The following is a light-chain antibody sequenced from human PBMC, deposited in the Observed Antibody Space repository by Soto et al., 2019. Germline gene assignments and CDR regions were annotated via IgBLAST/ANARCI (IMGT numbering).Light chain of an antibody. J-gene: IGKJ1*01. V-gene: IGKV3-15*01. Sequence: EIVMTQSPATLSVSPGERATLSCRASQSVGSNLAWYQQKPGQVPRLLIYGASTRATGIPARFSGSGSGTEFTLTISSLQSEDFAVYYCQHYNNWPPWTFGQGTKVEMK. CDR1: QSVGSN. CDR2: GAS. CDR3: QHYNNWPPWT.